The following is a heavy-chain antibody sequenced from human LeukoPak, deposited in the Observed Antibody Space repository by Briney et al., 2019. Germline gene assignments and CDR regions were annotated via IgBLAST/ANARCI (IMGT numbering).Heavy chain of an antibody. J-gene: IGHJ3*02. Sequence: GGSLRLSCAASGFTFSSYGMHWVRQAPGKGLEWEAFIRYDGSNKYYADSVKGRFTISRDNSKNTLYLQMNSLRAEDTAVYYCAKDKGTVAGTGTGAFDIWGQGTMVTVSS. CDR3: AKDKGTVAGTGTGAFDI. D-gene: IGHD6-19*01. V-gene: IGHV3-30*02. CDR1: GFTFSSYG. CDR2: IRYDGSNK.